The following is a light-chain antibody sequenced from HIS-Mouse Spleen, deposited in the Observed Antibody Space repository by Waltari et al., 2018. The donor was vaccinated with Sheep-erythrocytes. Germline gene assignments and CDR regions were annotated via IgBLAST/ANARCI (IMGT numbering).Light chain of an antibody. Sequence: DLVMTQSPLPLPVTPAEPASISCSSSQSLLHSNGYNYLDWYLQKPGQSPQLLIYLGSNRASGVPDRFSGSGSGTDFTLKISRVEAEDVGVYYCMQALQTPRTFGGGTKVEIK. CDR1: QSLLHSNGYNY. V-gene: IGKV2-28*01. J-gene: IGKJ4*01. CDR3: MQALQTPRT. CDR2: LGS.